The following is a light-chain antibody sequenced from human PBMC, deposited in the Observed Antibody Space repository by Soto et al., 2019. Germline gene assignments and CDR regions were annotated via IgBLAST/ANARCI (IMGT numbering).Light chain of an antibody. J-gene: IGKJ1*01. V-gene: IGKV3-15*01. CDR2: GAS. Sequence: IVLTKSTGHLSFSPGEIATLSCIASQSVSNNYLAWYQQKPGQAPRLLIHGASTRATGIPGRFSGSGSGTEFTLIISSLQSEDFAVYYCQQYKEWSETCGHGTKG. CDR3: QQYKEWSET. CDR1: QSVSNN.